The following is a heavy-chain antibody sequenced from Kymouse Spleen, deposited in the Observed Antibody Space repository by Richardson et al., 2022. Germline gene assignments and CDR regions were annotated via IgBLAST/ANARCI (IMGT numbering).Heavy chain of an antibody. V-gene: IGHV3-73*02. D-gene: IGHD3-9*01. CDR1: GFTFSGSA. Sequence: EVQLVESGGGLVQPGGSLKLSCAASGFTFSGSAMHWVRQASGKGLEWVGRIRSKANSYATAYAASVKGRFTISRDDSKNTAYLQMNSLKTEDTAVYYCTSEGYDILTGYYNWFDPWGQGTLVTVSS. J-gene: IGHJ5*02. CDR3: TSEGYDILTGYYNWFDP. CDR2: IRSKANSYAT.